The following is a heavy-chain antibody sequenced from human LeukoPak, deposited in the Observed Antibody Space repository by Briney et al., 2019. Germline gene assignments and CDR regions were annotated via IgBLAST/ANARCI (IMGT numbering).Heavy chain of an antibody. CDR2: ISGNGAHT. J-gene: IGHJ4*02. CDR3: ATALVGANVY. D-gene: IGHD1-26*01. V-gene: IGHV3-23*01. CDR1: GFTFSDYA. Sequence: GGALRLSCAASGFTFSDYAMTWVREAPGKGLEWMSSISGNGAHTHYADSVERRFTISRDNSKNTLYLQMNSLRAEDTAVYYRATALVGANVYWGQGTLVTVSS.